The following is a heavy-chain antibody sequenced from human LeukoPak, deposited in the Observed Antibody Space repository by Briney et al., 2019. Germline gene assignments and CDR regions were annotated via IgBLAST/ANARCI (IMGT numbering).Heavy chain of an antibody. D-gene: IGHD4-17*01. J-gene: IGHJ4*02. Sequence: GASVKVSDKASGYTFNSYGSSWVRQAPGQGLEWMGWISAYNGNTNYAQKVQGRVTMTTNTSTSTAYMELRSLRSDDTAVNYCAREGAYGDFEYWGQGTLVTVSS. CDR3: AREGAYGDFEY. CDR1: GYTFNSYG. V-gene: IGHV1-18*01. CDR2: ISAYNGNT.